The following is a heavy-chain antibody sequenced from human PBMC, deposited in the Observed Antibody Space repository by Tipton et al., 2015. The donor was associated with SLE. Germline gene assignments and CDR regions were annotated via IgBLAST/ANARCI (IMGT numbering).Heavy chain of an antibody. CDR1: GGSFSGYY. Sequence: TLSLTCAVYGGSFSGYYWSWIRQPPGKGLEWIGEINHSGSTKYNPSLKSRVTISVDTSKKQFSRKPTSVTAADTAVYYCASGPPTGYWSSTRCPNWFDPWGQGTLLTVSS. V-gene: IGHV4-34*01. CDR3: ASGPPTGYWSSTRCPNWFDP. D-gene: IGHD2-2*01. J-gene: IGHJ5*02. CDR2: INHSGST.